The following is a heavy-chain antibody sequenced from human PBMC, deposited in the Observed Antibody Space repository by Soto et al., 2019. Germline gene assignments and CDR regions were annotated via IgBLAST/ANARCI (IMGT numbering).Heavy chain of an antibody. J-gene: IGHJ4*02. CDR3: ARAPGGSYYDF. Sequence: PGGSLRLSCAASGFTFSSYSMNWVRQAPGKGLEWVSSISSSGSTIYYADSVKGRFTISRDNAKNSLYLQMNSLRAEDTAVYYCARAPGGSYYDFWGQGTFVTVSS. D-gene: IGHD1-26*01. V-gene: IGHV3-48*04. CDR1: GFTFSSYS. CDR2: ISSSGSTI.